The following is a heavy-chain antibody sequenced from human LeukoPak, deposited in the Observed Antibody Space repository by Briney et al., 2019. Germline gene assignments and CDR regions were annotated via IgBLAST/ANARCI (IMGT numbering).Heavy chain of an antibody. V-gene: IGHV3-33*08. Sequence: PGRSLRLSCAASGFTFSSYGMHWVRQAPGKGLEWVAVIWYGGSNKYYADSVKGRFTISRDNSKNTLYLQMNSLRAEDTAVYYCARDTYSGATDDGMDVWGQGTTVTVSS. CDR1: GFTFSSYG. D-gene: IGHD5-12*01. CDR3: ARDTYSGATDDGMDV. CDR2: IWYGGSNK. J-gene: IGHJ6*02.